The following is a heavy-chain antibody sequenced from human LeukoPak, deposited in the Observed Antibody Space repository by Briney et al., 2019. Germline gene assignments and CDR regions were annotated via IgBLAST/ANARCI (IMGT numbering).Heavy chain of an antibody. CDR3: ARIRDGYNDAYDI. V-gene: IGHV1-46*01. Sequence: ASVKVSCKASGYTFTNYCIHWVRQAPGQGLEWMGLINPGGGNTNYAQNFQGRVTMTRDTSASTVYMELSSLRSEDTAIYYCARIRDGYNDAYDIWGQGTVVTVPS. D-gene: IGHD5-24*01. CDR2: INPGGGNT. CDR1: GYTFTNYC. J-gene: IGHJ3*02.